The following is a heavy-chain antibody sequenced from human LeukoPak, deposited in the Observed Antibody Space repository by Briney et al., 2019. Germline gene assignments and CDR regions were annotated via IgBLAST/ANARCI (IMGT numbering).Heavy chain of an antibody. V-gene: IGHV4-4*02. Sequence: PSETLSLTCAVSGGSISSSNWWSWVRQPPGKGLEWIGEIYHSGSTNYNPSLKSRVTISVDKSKNQFSLKLSSVTAADTAVYYCARERGNYYDSSGYYGYWGQGTLVTVSS. D-gene: IGHD3-22*01. CDR2: IYHSGST. CDR3: ARERGNYYDSSGYYGY. CDR1: GGSISSSNW. J-gene: IGHJ4*02.